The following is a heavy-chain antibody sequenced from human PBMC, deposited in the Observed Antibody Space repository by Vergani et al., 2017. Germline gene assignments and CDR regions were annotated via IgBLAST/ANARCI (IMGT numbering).Heavy chain of an antibody. CDR2: ISGSGGST. CDR1: GFTFSSYA. V-gene: IGHV3-23*01. D-gene: IGHD3-10*01. Sequence: EAQLLESGGGLVQPGGSLRLSCAASGFTFSSYAMSWVRQAPGKGLEWVSAISGSGGSTYYADSVKGRFTISRDNSKNPLYLQMNSLRAEDTAVYYCAKDGFRAPLLWFGELLYSVPYFDYWGQGTLVTVSS. CDR3: AKDGFRAPLLWFGELLYSVPYFDY. J-gene: IGHJ4*02.